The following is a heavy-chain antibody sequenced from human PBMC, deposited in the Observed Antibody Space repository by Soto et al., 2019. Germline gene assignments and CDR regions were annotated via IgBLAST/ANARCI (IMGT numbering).Heavy chain of an antibody. CDR1: GFTFSSYS. CDR3: ARRVNYFDY. J-gene: IGHJ4*02. CDR2: IWYDGSNK. Sequence: GGSLRLSCAASGFTFSSYSMNWVRQAPGKGLEWVALIWYDGSNKYYADSVKGRFTISRDNSKNTLYLQMNSLSPEDTAVYYCARRVNYFDYWGQGTLVTVSS. V-gene: IGHV3-33*08.